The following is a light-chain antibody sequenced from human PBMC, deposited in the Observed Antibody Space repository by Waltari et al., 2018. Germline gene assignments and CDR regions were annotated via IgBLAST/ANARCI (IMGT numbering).Light chain of an antibody. CDR1: SPNIGNNY. J-gene: IGLJ2*01. CDR2: END. V-gene: IGLV1-51*01. CDR3: GTWDSRMSVGV. Sequence: QSVLTQPPSVSAASGQKVTISCPGSSPNIGNNYVYRYQQFPGTAPKLLIYENDKRPSVIPGRFSGSKSGTSATLDIHGLQTGDEADYYCGTWDSRMSVGVLGGGTKVTVL.